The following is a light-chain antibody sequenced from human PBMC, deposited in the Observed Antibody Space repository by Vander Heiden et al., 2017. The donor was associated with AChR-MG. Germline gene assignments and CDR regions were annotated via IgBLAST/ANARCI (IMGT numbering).Light chain of an antibody. V-gene: IGLV2-14*03. CDR2: NVS. CDR3: SSYTSSRTLV. J-gene: IGLJ2*01. CDR1: SSDVGGYNY. Sequence: QSALTQPAPVSGSPGQSTTISCTGTSSDVGGYNYVSWYQRHPGKATKLMIYNVSNRPSGVSNRFSGSKSGNTASLTISGLQAEDEADYYCSSYTSSRTLVFGGGTKLTVL.